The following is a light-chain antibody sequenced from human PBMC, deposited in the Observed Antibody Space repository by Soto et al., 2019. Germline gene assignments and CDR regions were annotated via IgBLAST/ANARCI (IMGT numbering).Light chain of an antibody. Sequence: EIVLTQSPVTLSLSPGESATLFCRASQSVSDYFAWYQQKPGQAPSLLIYYASNRATGGPARFSGSGSGTDFTLTISSLEPEEFAVYYCRQRSSWPPITFGQGTRLEIK. CDR3: RQRSSWPPIT. CDR1: QSVSDY. J-gene: IGKJ5*01. V-gene: IGKV3-11*01. CDR2: YAS.